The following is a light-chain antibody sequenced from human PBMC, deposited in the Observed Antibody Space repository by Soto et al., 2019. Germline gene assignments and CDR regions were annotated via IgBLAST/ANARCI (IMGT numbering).Light chain of an antibody. CDR3: SSYEGSTPS. V-gene: IGLV2-8*01. CDR2: EVS. Sequence: QSALTQPPSASGSPGQSVTISCTGTSSDVGGYNYVSWYQQHPGKAPKLMIYEVSKRPSGVPDRFSGSKSGNTASLTVSGLQAEDEADYYCSSYEGSTPSFGGGTKLTVL. J-gene: IGLJ2*01. CDR1: SSDVGGYNY.